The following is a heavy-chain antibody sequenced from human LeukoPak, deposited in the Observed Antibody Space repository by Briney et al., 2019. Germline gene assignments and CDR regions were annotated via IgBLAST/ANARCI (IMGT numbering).Heavy chain of an antibody. CDR3: ARAVYCSSTSCYADYYYYGMDV. J-gene: IGHJ6*02. Sequence: ASVKVSCKASGYTFTNYGITWVRQAPGQGLEWMGWISAYNGNTNYAQKLQGRVTMTTDTSTSTAYMELRSLRSDDTAVYYCARAVYCSSTSCYADYYYYGMDVWGQGTTVTVSS. CDR2: ISAYNGNT. D-gene: IGHD2-2*01. V-gene: IGHV1-18*01. CDR1: GYTFTNYG.